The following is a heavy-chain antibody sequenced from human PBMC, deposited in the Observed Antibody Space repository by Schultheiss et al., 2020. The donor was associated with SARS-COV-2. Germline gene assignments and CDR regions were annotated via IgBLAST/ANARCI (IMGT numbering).Heavy chain of an antibody. CDR1: GFSISIGYY. Sequence: SETLSLTCAVSGFSISIGYYWDWIRQPPGKGLEWIGSIYQSGSTFYNSSLKSRVTISVDTSKNQLSVKLSSVTAADTAVYYCARGVRTVTTSFDYWGQGTLVTVSS. V-gene: IGHV4-38-2*01. D-gene: IGHD4-17*01. J-gene: IGHJ4*02. CDR3: ARGVRTVTTSFDY. CDR2: IYQSGST.